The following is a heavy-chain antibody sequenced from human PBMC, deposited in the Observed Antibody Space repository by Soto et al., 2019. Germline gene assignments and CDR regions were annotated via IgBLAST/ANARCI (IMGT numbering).Heavy chain of an antibody. V-gene: IGHV3-30*09. CDR3: ADSSSWPPYFDY. CDR2: ISYDGSNK. D-gene: IGHD6-13*01. CDR1: GFTFSSYA. J-gene: IGHJ4*02. Sequence: PGGSLILSCAASGFTFSSYAMHWVRQAPGKGLEWVAVISYDGSNKYYADSVKGRFAISRDNSKNTLYLQMNSLRAEDTAVYYCADSSSWPPYFDYWGQGTLVTVSS.